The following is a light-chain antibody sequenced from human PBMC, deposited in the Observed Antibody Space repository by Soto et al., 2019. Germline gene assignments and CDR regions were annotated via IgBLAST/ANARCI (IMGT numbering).Light chain of an antibody. CDR2: KAS. V-gene: IGKV1-5*03. Sequence: DIQMTQSPSTLSAFVGDRVTITCRASPSISSWLAWYQQKPGKAPKVLIYKASSLESGVPSRFSGSGSGTEFTLTISSLQPDDVATYYCQQYSTYWTCSQGTKVEIK. J-gene: IGKJ1*01. CDR1: PSISSW. CDR3: QQYSTYWT.